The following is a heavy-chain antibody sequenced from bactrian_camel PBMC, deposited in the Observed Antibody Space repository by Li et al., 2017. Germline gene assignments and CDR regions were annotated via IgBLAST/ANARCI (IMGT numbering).Heavy chain of an antibody. D-gene: IGHD1*01. Sequence: DVQLVESGGGLVQPGGSLRISCEASGFTVSAYAMSWVRQAPGKGLEWISVIHRGGTITYYADSVKGRFTISRDNAKNTVHLQLNGLKTEDMAMYYCAACRRVKPGGDATTGARGPRSPSP. J-gene: IGHJ4*01. V-gene: IGHV3S40*01. CDR2: IHRGGTIT. CDR1: GFTVSAYA. CDR3: AACRRVKPGGDATT.